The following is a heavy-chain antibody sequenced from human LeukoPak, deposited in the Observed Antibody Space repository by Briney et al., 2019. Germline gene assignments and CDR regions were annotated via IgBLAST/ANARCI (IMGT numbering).Heavy chain of an antibody. Sequence: GGSLRLSCTASGFIFSSYNMNWVRQAPGKGLEWVSYISYSSSTRYYADSVKGRFTISRDNAKNSLYLQINSPRDEDMAVYYCARVGSEWLVNDYWGQGALVTVPS. CDR3: ARVGSEWLVNDY. D-gene: IGHD6-19*01. CDR2: ISYSSSTR. CDR1: GFIFSSYN. J-gene: IGHJ4*02. V-gene: IGHV3-48*02.